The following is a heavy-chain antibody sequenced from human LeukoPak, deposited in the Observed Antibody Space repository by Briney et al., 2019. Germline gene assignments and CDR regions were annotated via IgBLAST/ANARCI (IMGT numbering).Heavy chain of an antibody. D-gene: IGHD3-16*01. CDR3: ARESNRVWAPGAFDI. J-gene: IGHJ3*02. CDR2: IYYSGST. Sequence: SETLSLTCTVSGGSISSYYWSWIRQPPGKGLEWIGYIYYSGSTNYNPSLKSRVTISVDTSKNQFSLKLSTMTAADTAVYYCARESNRVWAPGAFDIWGQGTMVTVSS. CDR1: GGSISSYY. V-gene: IGHV4-59*01.